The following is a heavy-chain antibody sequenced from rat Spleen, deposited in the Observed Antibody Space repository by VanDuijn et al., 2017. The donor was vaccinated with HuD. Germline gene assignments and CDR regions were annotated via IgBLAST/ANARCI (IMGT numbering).Heavy chain of an antibody. J-gene: IGHJ4*01. V-gene: IGHV5-22*01. D-gene: IGHD1-11*01. CDR2: ISYEGSGS. Sequence: EVQLVESGGGLVQPGRSLKLSCAASGFTFSDYYMAWVRQVPKKGREWVASISYEGSGSYYGDSVNGRFTISRDNEKNTLYLEMNSRRSEDTATYYCARLRALDYLMNAWGQGASVTVSS. CDR3: ARLRALDYLMNA. CDR1: GFTFSDYY.